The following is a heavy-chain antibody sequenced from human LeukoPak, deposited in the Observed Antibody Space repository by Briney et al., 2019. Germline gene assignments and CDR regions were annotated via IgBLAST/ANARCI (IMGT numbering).Heavy chain of an antibody. Sequence: SETLSLTCTVSGGSISSSSYYWGWIRQPPGKGLEWIGSIYYSGSTYYNPSLKSRVTISVDTSKNQFSLKLSSVTAADTAVYYCARDPGLYSSGRYGYWGQGTLVTVSS. CDR2: IYYSGST. D-gene: IGHD6-19*01. V-gene: IGHV4-39*07. CDR1: GGSISSSSYY. J-gene: IGHJ4*02. CDR3: ARDPGLYSSGRYGY.